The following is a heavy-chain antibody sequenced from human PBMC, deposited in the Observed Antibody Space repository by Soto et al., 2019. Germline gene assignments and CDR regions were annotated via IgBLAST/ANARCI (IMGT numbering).Heavy chain of an antibody. CDR2: IYWDDDK. Sequence: QITLKESGPPLVKPTQTLTLTCTFSGFSLSTSGVGVGWIRQPPGKALEWLALIYWDDDKRYSPSLKSRLTITKDTSKNQVVLTMTNMDPVDTATYYCAHSYPHDYGDYFDYWGQGTLVTVSS. CDR3: AHSYPHDYGDYFDY. V-gene: IGHV2-5*02. D-gene: IGHD4-17*01. CDR1: GFSLSTSGVG. J-gene: IGHJ4*02.